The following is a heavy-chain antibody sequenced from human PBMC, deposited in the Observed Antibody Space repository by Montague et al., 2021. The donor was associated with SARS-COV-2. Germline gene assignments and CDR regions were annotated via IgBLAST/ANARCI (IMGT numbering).Heavy chain of an antibody. CDR2: ISSSSSYI. CDR1: GFTFSSYS. Sequence: SLRLSCPASGFTFSSYSMNWVRQAPGKGLEWVSSISSSSSYIYYADSVKGRFTISRDDAKNSLYLQMNSLRAEDTAVYYCARDHYDILTGYYYWGQGTLVTVSS. CDR3: ARDHYDILTGYYY. J-gene: IGHJ4*02. D-gene: IGHD3-9*01. V-gene: IGHV3-21*01.